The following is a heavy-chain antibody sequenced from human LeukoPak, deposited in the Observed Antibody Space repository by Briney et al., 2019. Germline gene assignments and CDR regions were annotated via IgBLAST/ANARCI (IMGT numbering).Heavy chain of an antibody. CDR3: ARVRYSDSSVLTRKRSYYFDY. V-gene: IGHV4-38-2*02. D-gene: IGHD3-22*01. Sequence: PSETLSLTCTVSGDSISRGHYWGWIRQSPGKGLECIGSIYHSGTTYYSPSLKSRVTMSVDTSKNQFSLKLSSVTAADTAVYYCARVRYSDSSVLTRKRSYYFDYWGQGTLVTVSS. CDR2: IYHSGTT. J-gene: IGHJ4*02. CDR1: GDSISRGHY.